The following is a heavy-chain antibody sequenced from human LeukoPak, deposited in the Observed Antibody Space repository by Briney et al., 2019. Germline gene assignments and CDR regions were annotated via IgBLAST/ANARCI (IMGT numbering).Heavy chain of an antibody. V-gene: IGHV1-69*05. D-gene: IGHD2-2*02. J-gene: IGHJ6*03. Sequence: SVKVSCKAPGGTFSSYAISWVRQAPGQGLEWMGGIIPIFGTANYAQKFQGRVTITTDESTSTAYMELSSLRSEDTAVYYCARGPDYTLTTFYYYYYMDVWGKGTTVTVSS. CDR2: IIPIFGTA. CDR1: GGTFSSYA. CDR3: ARGPDYTLTTFYYYYYMDV.